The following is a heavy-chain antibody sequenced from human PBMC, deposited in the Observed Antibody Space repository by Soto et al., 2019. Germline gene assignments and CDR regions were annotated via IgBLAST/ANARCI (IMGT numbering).Heavy chain of an antibody. CDR3: ARRYAGNFDY. CDR1: GGSISSYY. J-gene: IGHJ4*02. D-gene: IGHD2-8*01. Sequence: QVQLQESGPGLVKPSETLSLTCTVSGGSISSYYWSWIRQPPGTGLEWIGYIYYSGSTNYNPSLRSRVTISVDTSKNQFSLKLSSVTAADTAVYYCARRYAGNFDYWGQGTLVTVSS. CDR2: IYYSGST. V-gene: IGHV4-59*01.